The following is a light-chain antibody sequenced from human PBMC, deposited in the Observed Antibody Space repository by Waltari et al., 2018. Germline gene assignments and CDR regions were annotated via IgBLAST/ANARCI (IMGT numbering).Light chain of an antibody. Sequence: QSVLIQPPSASGTPGQRVTISCSGGSPNTARRTFNGYQQLPGTAPNLLIHSNDQRPSGVPDRISGSKSGTSASLAISGLQSEDEAHYFCAAWDGSLNGLVFGGGTELTVL. CDR2: SND. V-gene: IGLV1-44*01. J-gene: IGLJ2*01. CDR1: SPNTARRT. CDR3: AAWDGSLNGLV.